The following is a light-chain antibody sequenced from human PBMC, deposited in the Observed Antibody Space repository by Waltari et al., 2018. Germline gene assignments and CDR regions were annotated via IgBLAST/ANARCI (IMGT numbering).Light chain of an antibody. Sequence: QSALTQPASVSGSPGQSITIPCTGTSSDVGGYNYFPWYQQHPGKAPKLMIYDVSNRPSGVSNRFSGSKSGNTASLTISGLQAEDEADYYCSSYTSSSPWVFGGGTKLTVL. V-gene: IGLV2-14*03. CDR3: SSYTSSSPWV. J-gene: IGLJ3*02. CDR1: SSDVGGYNY. CDR2: DVS.